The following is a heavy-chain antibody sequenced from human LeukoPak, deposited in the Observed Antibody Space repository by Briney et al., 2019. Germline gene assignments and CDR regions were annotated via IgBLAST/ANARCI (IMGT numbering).Heavy chain of an antibody. V-gene: IGHV3-23*01. Sequence: TGGSLRLSCAASGFRISRYVMKWVRQAPGEGLEWVSGITDNGRTTYYAHSVKGRFTISRDNSKKSIYEQMDSLSVEDTAVYYFAKVKGYSSNLASYYYGLDVWGRGTTVAVSS. J-gene: IGHJ6*02. D-gene: IGHD6-13*01. CDR3: AKVKGYSSNLASYYYGLDV. CDR2: ITDNGRTT. CDR1: GFRISRYV.